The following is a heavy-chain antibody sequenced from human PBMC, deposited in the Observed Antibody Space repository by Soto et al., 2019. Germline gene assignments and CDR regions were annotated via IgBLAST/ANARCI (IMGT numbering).Heavy chain of an antibody. CDR3: ARVDDFLGVAYFDY. D-gene: IGHD3-3*01. CDR1: GYTFTNYG. Sequence: ASVKVSCKASGYTFTNYGISWVRQARGQGLEWMGWISAYNGNTNYAQKLQGRVTMTTDTSTSTAYMELRSLRSDDTAVYYCARVDDFLGVAYFDYWGQGTLVTVSS. V-gene: IGHV1-18*04. J-gene: IGHJ4*02. CDR2: ISAYNGNT.